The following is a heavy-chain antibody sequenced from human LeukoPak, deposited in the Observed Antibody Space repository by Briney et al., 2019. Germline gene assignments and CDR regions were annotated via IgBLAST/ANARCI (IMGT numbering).Heavy chain of an antibody. CDR3: ARHSDSVVATPHEGGDY. V-gene: IGHV1-8*01. CDR1: GYTFTSYD. CDR2: MNPNSGNT. Sequence: ASVRVSCKASGYTFTSYDINWVRQATGQGLEWMGWMNPNSGNTGYAQKFQGRVTMTRNTSISTAYMELSSLRSEDTAVYYCARHSDSVVATPHEGGDYWGQGTLVTVSS. J-gene: IGHJ4*02. D-gene: IGHD5-12*01.